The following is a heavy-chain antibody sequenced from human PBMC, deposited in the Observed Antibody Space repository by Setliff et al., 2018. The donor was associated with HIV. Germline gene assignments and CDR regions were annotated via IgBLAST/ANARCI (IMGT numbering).Heavy chain of an antibody. J-gene: IGHJ6*03. Sequence: SETLSLTCTVSAGSISTSSCYWGWIRQPPGKGLEWIGSIYYSGTTYYNPSLKSRVTISVDTSKNQFSLNLTSVTAADTAVYYCARSYYNFANGYYYYYYMDVWGKGTTVTVS. CDR3: ARSYYNFANGYYYYYYMDV. D-gene: IGHD3-3*01. V-gene: IGHV4-39*01. CDR1: AGSISTSSCY. CDR2: IYYSGTT.